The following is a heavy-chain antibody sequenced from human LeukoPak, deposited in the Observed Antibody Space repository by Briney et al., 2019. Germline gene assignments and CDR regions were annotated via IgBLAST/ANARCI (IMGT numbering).Heavy chain of an antibody. J-gene: IGHJ3*02. CDR1: GGSFSGYY. D-gene: IGHD2-15*01. V-gene: IGHV4-34*01. CDR3: AGEEIDCSGGSCSGRWHAFDI. CDR2: INHSGST. Sequence: PSETLSLTCAVYGGSFSGYYWSWIRQPPGKWLEWIGEINHSGSTNYNPSLKSRVTISVDTSKNQFSLKLSSVTAADTAVYYCAGEEIDCSGGSCSGRWHAFDIWGQGTMVTVSS.